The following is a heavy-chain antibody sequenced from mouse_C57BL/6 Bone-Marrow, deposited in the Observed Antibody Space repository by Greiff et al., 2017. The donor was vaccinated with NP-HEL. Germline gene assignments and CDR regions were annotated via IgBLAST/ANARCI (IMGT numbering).Heavy chain of an antibody. CDR2: ISSGSSTI. J-gene: IGHJ4*01. V-gene: IGHV5-17*01. CDR3: AKDLPGAMDY. CDR1: GFTFRDYG. D-gene: IGHD5-1*01. Sequence: EVMLVESGGGLVKPGGSLKLSCAASGFTFRDYGMHWVRQAPEQGLEWVAYISSGSSTIYYADTVKGRFTSSRDNAKNTLFLQMTSLRSEDTAMYYCAKDLPGAMDYWGQGTSVTVSS.